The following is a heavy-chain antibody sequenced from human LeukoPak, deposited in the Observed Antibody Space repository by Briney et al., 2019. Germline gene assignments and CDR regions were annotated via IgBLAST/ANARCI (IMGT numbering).Heavy chain of an antibody. Sequence: GGSLRLSSAASGFTFSNSAMSWVRQAPGKGLEWVSTLSGSGITTYYADSVKGRFTISRDNSKDTLYLQVNSLRAEDTAVYYCAKGIYSSGWSDFDYWGHGTLVTVSS. V-gene: IGHV3-23*01. D-gene: IGHD6-19*01. J-gene: IGHJ4*03. CDR1: GFTFSNSA. CDR2: LSGSGITT. CDR3: AKGIYSSGWSDFDY.